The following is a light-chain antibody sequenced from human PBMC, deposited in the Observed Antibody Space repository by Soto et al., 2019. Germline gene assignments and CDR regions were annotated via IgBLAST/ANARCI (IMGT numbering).Light chain of an antibody. CDR2: AAF. V-gene: IGKV1-27*01. CDR3: QKYNSAPWT. Sequence: DFQMTQSPSSLSASVGDRVTITCRATQAISTYLAWYQQKPGKVPKLLIYAAFTLQSGVPSRFSGSGSGTDFTLTISSLQPEDVATYYCQKYNSAPWTFGQGTKVEIK. J-gene: IGKJ1*01. CDR1: QAISTY.